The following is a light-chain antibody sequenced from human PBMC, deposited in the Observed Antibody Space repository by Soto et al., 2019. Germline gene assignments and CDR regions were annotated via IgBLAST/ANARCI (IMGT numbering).Light chain of an antibody. CDR3: QQRSNWPPRT. Sequence: EIVLTQSPATLSLSPGERATLSCRASQSVSSYLAWYQQKPGQAPRLLIYDASNRATGIPARFSGSGSGTDFTLTISSLEPQDFAVYYWQQRSNWPPRTFGQGTKLEI. CDR2: DAS. J-gene: IGKJ2*01. V-gene: IGKV3-11*01. CDR1: QSVSSY.